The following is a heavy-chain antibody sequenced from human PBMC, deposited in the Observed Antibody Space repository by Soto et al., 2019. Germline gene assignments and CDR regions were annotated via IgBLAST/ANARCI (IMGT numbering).Heavy chain of an antibody. Sequence: QLQLQESGSGLLKPSQTLSLNCSVSGDSISSGGLSWNWLRQSPGRGLEWIGYIYYPGLTYYNPSLKSRVSMSLDTSENQVSLSLSSVIAADSAVYYCARGKRSKTASAGTGWFDPWGPGTLVTVSS. V-gene: IGHV4-30-2*06. CDR1: GDSISSGGLS. J-gene: IGHJ5*02. CDR2: IYYPGLT. D-gene: IGHD6-13*01. CDR3: ARGKRSKTASAGTGWFDP.